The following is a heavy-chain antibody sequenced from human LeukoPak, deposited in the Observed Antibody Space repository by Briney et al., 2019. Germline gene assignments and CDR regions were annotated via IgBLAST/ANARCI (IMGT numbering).Heavy chain of an antibody. Sequence: GGSLRLSCAASGFSFSDHYMSWLRQAPGRGLEWVPYISGRSNAIYYADSVKGRFTISRDNAKNSLYLQINSLRAEDTAVYYCTTSLSALGSFDYWGQGTLVTVSS. J-gene: IGHJ4*02. D-gene: IGHD2/OR15-2a*01. CDR3: TTSLSALGSFDY. CDR1: GFSFSDHY. V-gene: IGHV3-11*04. CDR2: ISGRSNAI.